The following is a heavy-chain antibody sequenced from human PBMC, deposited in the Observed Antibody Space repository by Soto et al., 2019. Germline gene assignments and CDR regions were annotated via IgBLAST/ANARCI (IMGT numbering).Heavy chain of an antibody. D-gene: IGHD2-15*01. CDR2: INSDGSST. V-gene: IGHV3-74*01. CDR3: AVEGYCSGGSCYEDAFDI. J-gene: IGHJ3*02. Sequence: GGSLRLSCAASGFTFSSYWMHWVRQAPGKGLVWVSRINSDGSSTSYADSLKGRFTISRDNAKNTLYLQMNSLRAEDTAVYYCAVEGYCSGGSCYEDAFDIWGQGTMVTVSS. CDR1: GFTFSSYW.